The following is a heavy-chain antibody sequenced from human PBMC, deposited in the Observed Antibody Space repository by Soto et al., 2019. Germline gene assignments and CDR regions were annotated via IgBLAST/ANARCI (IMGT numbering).Heavy chain of an antibody. CDR3: ARGMGYCGMDV. J-gene: IGHJ6*02. CDR1: GGSFSGYY. Sequence: QVQLQQWGAGLLKPSETLSLTCAVYGGSFSGYYWSWIRQPPGKGLEWIGEINHSGSTNYNPSLKSRVHLPVDTPKNQFSLKLRSVTAAETAVSYCARGMGYCGMDVWGQGTTVTVSS. CDR2: INHSGST. V-gene: IGHV4-34*01.